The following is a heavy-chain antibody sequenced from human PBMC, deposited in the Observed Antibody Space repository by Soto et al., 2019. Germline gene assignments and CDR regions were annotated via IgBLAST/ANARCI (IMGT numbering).Heavy chain of an antibody. V-gene: IGHV4-34*01. CDR1: GGSFSGYY. CDR2: INHSGST. J-gene: IGHJ4*02. CDR3: ARERRVVGGYSSNWYDYSDY. D-gene: IGHD6-13*01. Sequence: QVQLQQWGAGLLKPLETLSLTCAINGGSFSGYYWSWIRQPPGKGLEWIGEINHSGSTNYNPSLQSLVMISLDTSKNQVSLKLSSLTAADAAVYYCARERRVVGGYSSNWYDYSDYWGQGTLVKVSS.